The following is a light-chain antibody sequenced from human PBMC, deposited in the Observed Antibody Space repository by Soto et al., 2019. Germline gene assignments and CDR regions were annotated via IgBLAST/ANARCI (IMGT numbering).Light chain of an antibody. J-gene: IGLJ1*01. CDR1: SSNIGAGYD. CDR2: DNN. V-gene: IGLV1-40*01. Sequence: SVLTQSPSVSGAPGQRVTLSCTGSSSNIGAGYDVHWYLQLPGAAPKLLIYDNNNRPSGVPGRFSGSKSGASASLAITGLQAEDEADYYCQSYDTRLSGYVFGTGTKVTVL. CDR3: QSYDTRLSGYV.